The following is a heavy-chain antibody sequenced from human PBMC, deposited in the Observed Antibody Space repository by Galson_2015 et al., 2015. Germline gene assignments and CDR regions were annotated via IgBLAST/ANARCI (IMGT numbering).Heavy chain of an antibody. J-gene: IGHJ3*02. V-gene: IGHV4-30-2*01. D-gene: IGHD2-15*01. Sequence: TLSLTCAVSGGSISSGGYSWSWIRQPPGKGLEWIGYIYHSGSTYYNPSLKSRVTISVDRSKNQFSLKLSSVTAADTAVYYCARGYCSGGSCYFKDAFDIWGQGTMVTVSS. CDR2: IYHSGST. CDR1: GGSISSGGYS. CDR3: ARGYCSGGSCYFKDAFDI.